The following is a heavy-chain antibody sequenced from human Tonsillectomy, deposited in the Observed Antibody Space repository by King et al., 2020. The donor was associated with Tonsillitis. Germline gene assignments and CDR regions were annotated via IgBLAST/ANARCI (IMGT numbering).Heavy chain of an antibody. J-gene: IGHJ4*02. V-gene: IGHV7-4-1*02. CDR1: GYTFTSNA. D-gene: IGHD4-23*01. Sequence: VQLVESGSELKNPGASVKVSCTASGYTFTSNAMSWVRQAPGQGLEWMGWLNTNTGNPTYAQGFTGRFVFSLDTSASTAYLQISGLKAEDTAVYYCARVGGWELLTWGQGTLVTVSS. CDR2: LNTNTGNP. CDR3: ARVGGWELLT.